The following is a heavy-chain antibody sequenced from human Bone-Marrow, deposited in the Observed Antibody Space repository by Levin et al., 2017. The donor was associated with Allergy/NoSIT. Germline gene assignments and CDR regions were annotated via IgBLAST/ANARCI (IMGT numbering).Heavy chain of an antibody. CDR3: AKGGVPYCSSTSCWPLLY. CDR1: GFTFSSYG. CDR2: ISYDGSNK. V-gene: IGHV3-30*18. D-gene: IGHD2-2*01. J-gene: IGHJ4*02. Sequence: GGSLRLSCAASGFTFSSYGMHWVRQAPGKGLEWVAVISYDGSNKYYADSVKGRFTISRDNSKNTLYLQMNSLRAEDTAVYYCAKGGVPYCSSTSCWPLLYWGQGTLVTVSS.